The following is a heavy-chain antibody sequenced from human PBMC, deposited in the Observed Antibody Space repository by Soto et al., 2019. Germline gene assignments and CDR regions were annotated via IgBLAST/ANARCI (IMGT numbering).Heavy chain of an antibody. J-gene: IGHJ5*02. V-gene: IGHV3-30-3*01. D-gene: IGHD2-2*01. CDR3: ARDYPDQPHP. CDR2: ISYDGSNK. CDR1: GFTFSSYA. Sequence: QVQLVESGGGVVQPGRSLRLSCAASGFTFSSYAMHWVRQAPGKGLEWVAVISYDGSNKYYADSVKGRFTISRDNSKNTRYLQMNSLRAEDTAVYYCARDYPDQPHPWGQGTLVTVSS.